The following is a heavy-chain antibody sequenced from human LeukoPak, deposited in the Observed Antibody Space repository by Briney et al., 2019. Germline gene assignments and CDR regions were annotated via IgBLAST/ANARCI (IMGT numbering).Heavy chain of an antibody. V-gene: IGHV1-46*01. CDR1: GYTFTSYY. CDR2: INPSGGST. CDR3: ARDTRTTVTTNLYAFDI. Sequence: ASVQVSCKSSGYTFTSYYMHWVRPPPGQGLEGMGIINPSGGSTSDAQKFQGRATITRDTTTSTVYMELSSLKSEDTAVYYCARDTRTTVTTNLYAFDIWGQGTMVTVSS. J-gene: IGHJ3*02. D-gene: IGHD4-17*01.